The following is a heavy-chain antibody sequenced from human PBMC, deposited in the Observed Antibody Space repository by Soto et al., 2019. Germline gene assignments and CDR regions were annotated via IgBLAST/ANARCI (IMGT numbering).Heavy chain of an antibody. D-gene: IGHD3-10*01. CDR2: INAGGDAT. CDR3: AKDGSSLTYYHYMDV. CDR1: GFTFSSHA. Sequence: EEQLLESGGGLVQPGGSVRVSWAASGFTFSSHAMTWVRQASGEGLEWVSTINAGGDATWYADSVKGRFTISRDNSKDTVSLQMDSLRVEDTALYYCAKDGSSLTYYHYMDVWAKGTTVTVSS. J-gene: IGHJ6*03. V-gene: IGHV3-23*01.